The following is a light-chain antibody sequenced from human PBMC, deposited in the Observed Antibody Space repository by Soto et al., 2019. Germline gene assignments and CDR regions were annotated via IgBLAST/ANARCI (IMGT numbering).Light chain of an antibody. CDR3: RTWDSSLSAWV. CDR1: RSNIANNY. J-gene: IGLJ3*02. V-gene: IGLV1-51*02. CDR2: ENN. Sequence: QSVLTQPPSVSAAPGQKVTISCSGSRSNIANNYVSWYQQLPGTAPKLLIYENNKRPSGIPDRFSGSKSGTSATLGITGLQTGDEADYYCRTWDSSLSAWVFGGGTQLTVL.